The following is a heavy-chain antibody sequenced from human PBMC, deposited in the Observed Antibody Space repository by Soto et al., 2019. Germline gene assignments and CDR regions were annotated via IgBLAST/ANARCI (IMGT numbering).Heavy chain of an antibody. CDR1: GGSFSGYY. J-gene: IGHJ3*02. CDR3: ARGEPRYSSGWYGKAFDI. D-gene: IGHD6-19*01. Sequence: QVQLQQWGAGLLKPSETLSLTCAVYGGSFSGYYWSWIRQPPGKGLEWIGEINHSGSTNYNPSLKSRVTISVDKSKNHFALKLSSVTAADTAVYYWARGEPRYSSGWYGKAFDIWGQGTMVTVCS. V-gene: IGHV4-34*01. CDR2: INHSGST.